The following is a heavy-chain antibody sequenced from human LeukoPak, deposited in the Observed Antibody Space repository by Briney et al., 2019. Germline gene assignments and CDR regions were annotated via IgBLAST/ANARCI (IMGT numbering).Heavy chain of an antibody. Sequence: SQTLSLTCTVSGGSISSGSYYWSWIRQPAGKGLEWIGRIYTSGSTNYNPSLKSRVTISVDTSKNQFSLKLSSVTAADTAVYYCARDGGWSSWPPWDYGMDVWGQGTTVTVSS. CDR2: IYTSGST. V-gene: IGHV4-61*02. CDR3: ARDGGWSSWPPWDYGMDV. CDR1: GGSISSGSYY. J-gene: IGHJ6*02. D-gene: IGHD6-13*01.